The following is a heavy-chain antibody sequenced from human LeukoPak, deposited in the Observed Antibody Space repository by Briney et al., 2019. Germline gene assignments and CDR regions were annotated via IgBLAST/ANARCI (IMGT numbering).Heavy chain of an antibody. J-gene: IGHJ2*01. CDR1: GGSFSGYY. CDR2: INHSGST. D-gene: IGHD6-13*01. CDR3: ARGIAAAGLDYWYFDL. Sequence: SETLSLTCAVYGGSFSGYYWSWIRQPPGKGLEWIGEINHSGSTNYNPSLKSRVTISVDTSKNQFSLKLSSVTAADTAVYYCARGIAAAGLDYWYFDLWGRGTLVTVSS. V-gene: IGHV4-34*01.